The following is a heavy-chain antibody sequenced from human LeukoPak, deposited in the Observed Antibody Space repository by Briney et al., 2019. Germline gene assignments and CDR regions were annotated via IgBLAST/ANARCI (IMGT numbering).Heavy chain of an antibody. CDR3: AKSEEDAWSEAFDI. D-gene: IGHD2-15*01. CDR1: GFTFSNYD. CDR2: RSYDGINK. Sequence: AGRFLRLSYAASGFTFSNYDMHWVRQAPSKGLEWGAVRSYDGINKYYGEIVKGQFTISRDNSKNTLYLQMNSPSPEDTAGYYCAKSEEDAWSEAFDIWGEGKMLIVSS. V-gene: IGHV3-30*18. J-gene: IGHJ3*02.